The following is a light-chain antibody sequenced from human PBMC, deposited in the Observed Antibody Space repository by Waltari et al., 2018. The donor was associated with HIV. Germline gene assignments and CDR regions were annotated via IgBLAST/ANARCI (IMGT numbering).Light chain of an antibody. CDR1: SSDARGYNY. CDR2: DVS. V-gene: IGLV2-23*02. Sequence: QSALTQPASVSGSPGQSITISCTGTSSDARGYNYVSWYQQHPGKAPKLMIYDVSKRPSGVSNRFSGSKSGNTASLTISGLQAEDEADYYCCSYAGSSTLVFGGGTKLTVL. J-gene: IGLJ2*01. CDR3: CSYAGSSTLV.